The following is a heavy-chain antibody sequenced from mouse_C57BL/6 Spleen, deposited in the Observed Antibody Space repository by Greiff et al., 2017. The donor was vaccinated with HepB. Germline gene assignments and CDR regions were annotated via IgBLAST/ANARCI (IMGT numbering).Heavy chain of an antibody. Sequence: DVMLVESGGGLVKPGGSLKLSCAVSGFTFSDYGMHWVRQAPEKGLEWVAYISSGSSTIYYADTVKGRFTISRDNAKNTLFLQMTSLRSEDTAMYYCARRSYGNYFDYWGQGTTLTVSS. CDR3: ARRSYGNYFDY. CDR2: ISSGSSTI. J-gene: IGHJ2*01. V-gene: IGHV5-17*01. CDR1: GFTFSDYG. D-gene: IGHD1-1*01.